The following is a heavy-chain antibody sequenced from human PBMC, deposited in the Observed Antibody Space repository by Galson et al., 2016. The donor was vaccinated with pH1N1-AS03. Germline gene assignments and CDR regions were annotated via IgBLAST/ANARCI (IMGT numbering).Heavy chain of an antibody. D-gene: IGHD5-12*01. CDR3: ARHGYSGHDDAVDV. CDR1: GYTFITYW. V-gene: IGHV5-51*01. J-gene: IGHJ3*01. Sequence: QSGAEVKEPGQSLRISCKASGYTFITYWLAWVRQKPGKGLEWMGIIWPSDSDTRYSPSFQGHVTMSADKSINTGYLEFTSLKAADTATYYCARHGYSGHDDAVDVWGQGTVVTVTS. CDR2: IWPSDSDT.